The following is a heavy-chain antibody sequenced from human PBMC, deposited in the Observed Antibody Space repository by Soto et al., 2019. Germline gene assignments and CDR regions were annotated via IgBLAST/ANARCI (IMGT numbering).Heavy chain of an antibody. J-gene: IGHJ6*02. V-gene: IGHV1-2*04. CDR3: ARGSVTSPPRYYYYGMDV. Sequence: ASVKVSCKASGYTFTGYYMHWVRQAPGQGLEWMGWINPNSGGTNYAQKFQGWVTMTRDTSISTAYMELSRLRSDDTAVYYCARGSVTSPPRYYYYGMDVWGQGTTVTVSS. CDR1: GYTFTGYY. D-gene: IGHD4-4*01. CDR2: INPNSGGT.